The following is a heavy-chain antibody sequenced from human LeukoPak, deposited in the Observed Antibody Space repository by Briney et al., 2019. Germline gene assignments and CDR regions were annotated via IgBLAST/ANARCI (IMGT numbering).Heavy chain of an antibody. CDR2: IYTSGST. Sequence: SETLSLTCTVSGGSISSGSYYWSWIRQPAGKGLEWIGHIYTSGSTYDNPSLKSRLTISVDTSKNQFSLKLSSVTAADTAVYYCARGKPSYGSGTYYRPLEPNYMDVWGKGTTVTVSS. J-gene: IGHJ6*03. CDR3: ARGKPSYGSGTYYRPLEPNYMDV. CDR1: GGSISSGSYY. V-gene: IGHV4-61*09. D-gene: IGHD3-10*01.